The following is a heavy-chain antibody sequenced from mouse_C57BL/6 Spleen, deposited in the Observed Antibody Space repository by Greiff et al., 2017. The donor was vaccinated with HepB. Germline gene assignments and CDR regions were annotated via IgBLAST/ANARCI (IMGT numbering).Heavy chain of an antibody. CDR3: ARYGSSYFDY. Sequence: QVQLQQSGAELVKPGASVKISCKASGYAFSSYWMSWVKQRPGKGLEWIGQIYPGDGDTNYNGKFKGKATLTADKSSSTAYMQLSSLTSEDSAVYFCARYGSSYFDYWGQGTTLTVSS. V-gene: IGHV1-80*01. D-gene: IGHD1-1*01. J-gene: IGHJ2*01. CDR1: GYAFSSYW. CDR2: IYPGDGDT.